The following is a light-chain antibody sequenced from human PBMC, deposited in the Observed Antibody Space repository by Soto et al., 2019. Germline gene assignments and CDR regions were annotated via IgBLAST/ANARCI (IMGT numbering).Light chain of an antibody. CDR3: QQRDSWPLT. CDR1: QSVTT. J-gene: IGKJ4*01. V-gene: IGKV3-11*01. CDR2: DAS. Sequence: EFVLTQSPATLSLSPGERATLSCRASQSVTTLAWYQQRPGQSPRLLIYDASSRATGIPPRFSGSGSRTDFTLSISSLEPDDFAVYYCQQRDSWPLTFGGGTKVDIK.